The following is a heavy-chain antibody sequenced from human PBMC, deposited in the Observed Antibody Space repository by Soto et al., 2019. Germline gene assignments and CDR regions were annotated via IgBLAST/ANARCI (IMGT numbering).Heavy chain of an antibody. J-gene: IGHJ3*02. Sequence: ASVKVSCKASGYTFTGYYMHWVRQAPRQGLEWMGWINPNSGGTNYAQKFQGWVTMTRDTSISTAYMELSRLRSDDTAVYYCARERLGLGGAFDIWGQGTMVTVSS. CDR1: GYTFTGYY. V-gene: IGHV1-2*04. CDR3: ARERLGLGGAFDI. CDR2: INPNSGGT. D-gene: IGHD3-16*01.